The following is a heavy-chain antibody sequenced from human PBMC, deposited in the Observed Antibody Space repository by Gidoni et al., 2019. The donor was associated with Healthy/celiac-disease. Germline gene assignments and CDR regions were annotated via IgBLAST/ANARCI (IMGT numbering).Heavy chain of an antibody. CDR2: IKSKTDGGTT. J-gene: IGHJ4*02. CDR3: TTGFDRGYSYGTLDY. Sequence: EVQLVESGGGLVKPGGSLRLSGAAPGFTFSNAGMSWVRQAPGKGLEWVGRIKSKTDGGTTDYAAPVKGRFTISRDDSKNTLYLQMNSLKTEDTAVYYCTTGFDRGYSYGTLDYWGQGTLVTVSS. CDR1: GFTFSNAG. V-gene: IGHV3-15*01. D-gene: IGHD5-18*01.